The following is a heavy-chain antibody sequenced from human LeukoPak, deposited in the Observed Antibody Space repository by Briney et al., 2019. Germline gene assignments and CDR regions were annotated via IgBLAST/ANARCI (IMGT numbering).Heavy chain of an antibody. V-gene: IGHV4-34*01. CDR3: AGDYYGSGAPQTADY. J-gene: IGHJ4*02. CDR2: INHSGST. CDR1: GGSFSGYY. Sequence: SETLSLTCAVYGGSFSGYYWSWIRQPPGKGLEWIGEINHSGSTNYNPSLKSRVTISVDTSENQFSLKLSSVTAADTAVYYCAGDYYGSGAPQTADYWGQGTLVTVSS. D-gene: IGHD3-10*01.